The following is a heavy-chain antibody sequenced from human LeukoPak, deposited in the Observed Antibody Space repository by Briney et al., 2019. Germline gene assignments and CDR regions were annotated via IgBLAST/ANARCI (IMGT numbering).Heavy chain of an antibody. J-gene: IGHJ3*02. CDR1: GLSVSNNY. V-gene: IGHV3-53*01. CDR3: ARKYYYDSSGCDAFDI. Sequence: PGGCLRLSCAASGLSVSNNYMSWVRQAPGKGLEWVSVMYSGVSTYYADSVQGRFSISRDSSKNTVDLQMNSLRAEDTAVYYCARKYYYDSSGCDAFDIWGQGTGDCVSS. CDR2: MYSGVST. D-gene: IGHD3-22*01.